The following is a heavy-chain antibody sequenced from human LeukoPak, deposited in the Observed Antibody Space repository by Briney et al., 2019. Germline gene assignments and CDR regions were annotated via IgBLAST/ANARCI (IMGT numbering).Heavy chain of an antibody. J-gene: IGHJ4*02. CDR2: ISYDGSNE. CDR3: ARDKGPSYLSSFDY. D-gene: IGHD2-2*01. V-gene: IGHV3-30*04. Sequence: GGSLRLSCAASGFTFSSYVMHWVRQAPGKGLEWVAIISYDGSNEYYADYVKGRFTISRDNSKNTLYLQMNSLRAADTAVYYCARDKGPSYLSSFDYWGQGTLVTVSS. CDR1: GFTFSSYV.